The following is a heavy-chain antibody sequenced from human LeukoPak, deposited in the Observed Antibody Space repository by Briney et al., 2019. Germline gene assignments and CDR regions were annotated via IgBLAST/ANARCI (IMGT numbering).Heavy chain of an antibody. CDR3: ARDLGPPLRWQSRGVAFDI. V-gene: IGHV3-30-3*01. Sequence: GGSLRLSCAASGFTFSSYAMHWVRQAPGKGLEWVAVISYDGSNKYYADSVKGRFTISRDNSKNTLYLQMNSLRAEDTAVYYCARDLGPPLRWQSRGVAFDIWGQGTMVTVSS. CDR1: GFTFSSYA. D-gene: IGHD4-23*01. J-gene: IGHJ3*02. CDR2: ISYDGSNK.